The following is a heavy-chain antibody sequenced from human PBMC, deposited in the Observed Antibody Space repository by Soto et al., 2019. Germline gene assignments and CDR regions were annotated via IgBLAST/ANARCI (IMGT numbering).Heavy chain of an antibody. CDR1: AFSFSSYG. CDR2: ISYDGSNK. D-gene: IGHD2-2*03. CDR3: AKGSGYCSSTSCEKFDY. Sequence: QVQLVESGGGVVQPGRSLRLSCAASAFSFSSYGMHWVRQAPAKGMEWVAVISYDGSNKYYADSVKGRFTISRDNSKNTLYLQMNSLRAVDTAVYYSAKGSGYCSSTSCEKFDYWGQGTLVTVSS. J-gene: IGHJ4*02. V-gene: IGHV3-30*18.